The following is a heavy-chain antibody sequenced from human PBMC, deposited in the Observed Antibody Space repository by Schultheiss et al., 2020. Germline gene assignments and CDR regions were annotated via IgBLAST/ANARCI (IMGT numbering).Heavy chain of an antibody. CDR3: ASTTRDYYDSSGYYYPFDY. J-gene: IGHJ4*02. D-gene: IGHD3-22*01. CDR2: IYYSGST. Sequence: SETLSLTCTVSGGSISSGGYYWSWIRQHPGKGLEWIGSIYYSGSTNYNPSLKSRVTISVDTSKNQFSLKLSSVTAADTAVYYCASTTRDYYDSSGYYYPFDYWGQGTLVTVSS. V-gene: IGHV4-39*07. CDR1: GGSISSGGYY.